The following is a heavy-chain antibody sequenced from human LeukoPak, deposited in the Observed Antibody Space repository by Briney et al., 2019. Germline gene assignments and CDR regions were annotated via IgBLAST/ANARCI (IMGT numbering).Heavy chain of an antibody. CDR1: GYTFTNYD. V-gene: IGHV1-8*02. J-gene: IGHJ4*02. CDR2: MNPNSGNT. Sequence: ASVKVSCKASGYTFTNYDINWVRQATGQGLEWMGWMNPNSGNTGYAQKFQGRVTINRNTSISTAYMELSSLRSEDTAVYYCARCATPRIACFDFWGQGTLVTVX. CDR3: ARCATPRIACFDF. D-gene: IGHD2-15*01.